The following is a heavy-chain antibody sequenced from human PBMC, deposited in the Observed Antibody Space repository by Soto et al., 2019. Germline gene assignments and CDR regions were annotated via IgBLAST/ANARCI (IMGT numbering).Heavy chain of an antibody. J-gene: IGHJ5*02. V-gene: IGHV4-31*02. Sequence: SETLSLTCTVSGASIGSGAYYWSWIRQHPGKGLEWIGYIYYSGGTYYNPSLKSRVTISVDTSKNQFSLELSSVTAADTAVYYCASIYDSSGYYYGNNWFDPWGQGTLVTVS. D-gene: IGHD3-22*01. CDR3: ASIYDSSGYYYGNNWFDP. CDR1: GASIGSGAYY. CDR2: IYYSGGT.